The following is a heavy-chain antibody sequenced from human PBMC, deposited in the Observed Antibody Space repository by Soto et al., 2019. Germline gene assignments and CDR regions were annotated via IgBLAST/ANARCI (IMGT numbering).Heavy chain of an antibody. D-gene: IGHD5-18*01. CDR3: AREDRGVGGHVDTAIWFDP. CDR1: GGSISNYY. V-gene: IGHV4-59*12. J-gene: IGHJ5*02. Sequence: PSETLSLTCTISGGSISNYYWTWIRQTPGKGLEWIGYVYYSGNTNYNPSLKGRVSISVDMSKNQFSLELSSVTAADTAVYYCAREDRGVGGHVDTAIWFDPWGQGTLVTVS. CDR2: VYYSGNT.